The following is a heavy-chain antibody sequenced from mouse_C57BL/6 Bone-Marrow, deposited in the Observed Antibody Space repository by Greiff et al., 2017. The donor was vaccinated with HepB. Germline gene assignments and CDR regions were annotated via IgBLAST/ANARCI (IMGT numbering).Heavy chain of an antibody. CDR3: ARQPLYYGSSYDWYFDV. J-gene: IGHJ1*03. D-gene: IGHD1-1*01. CDR2: ISGGGGNT. Sequence: EVKLVESGGGLVKPGGSLKLSCAASGFTFSSYTMSWVRQTPEKRLEWVATISGGGGNTYYPDSVKGRFTISRDNAKNTLYLQMSSLRSEDTALYYCARQPLYYGSSYDWYFDVWGTGTTVTVSS. V-gene: IGHV5-9*01. CDR1: GFTFSSYT.